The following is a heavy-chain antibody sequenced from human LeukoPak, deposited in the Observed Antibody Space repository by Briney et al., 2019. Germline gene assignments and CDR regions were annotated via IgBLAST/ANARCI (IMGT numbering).Heavy chain of an antibody. CDR2: IYYSENT. J-gene: IGHJ4*02. Sequence: SETLSLTCTVSGGSISNYYWSWIRQPPGKGLEWIGYIYYSENTNYNLSLKSRVTISVETSKHPFSLKLNSVTAADTAVYYCARVRYCSTNRCYDREFDNWGQGTLVTVSS. V-gene: IGHV4-59*01. CDR1: GGSISNYY. D-gene: IGHD2-2*01. CDR3: ARVRYCSTNRCYDREFDN.